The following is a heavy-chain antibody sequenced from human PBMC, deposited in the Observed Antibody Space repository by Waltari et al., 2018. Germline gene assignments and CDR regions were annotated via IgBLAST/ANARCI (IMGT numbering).Heavy chain of an antibody. Sequence: EVQLVESGGGLVQPGGSLRLSCAASGFTFSSYSTNWVRQAPGKGLEWVSYISSSSSTIYYADSVKGRFTISRDNAKNSLYLQMNSLRAEDTAVYYCASVIGYYYDSSGYVGYWGQGTLVTVSS. CDR3: ASVIGYYYDSSGYVGY. CDR1: GFTFSSYS. CDR2: ISSSSSTI. D-gene: IGHD3-22*01. J-gene: IGHJ4*02. V-gene: IGHV3-48*04.